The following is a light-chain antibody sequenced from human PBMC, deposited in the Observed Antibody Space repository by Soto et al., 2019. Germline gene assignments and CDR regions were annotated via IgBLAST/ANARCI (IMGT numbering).Light chain of an antibody. J-gene: IGKJ1*01. CDR1: QSISSW. CDR3: QQYNRYLT. V-gene: IGKV1-5*01. CDR2: DAS. Sequence: DIQMTQSASTLSASFGDRVTITCRASQSISSWLAWYQQKPVKAPKLLIYDASSFESRVPSRFSGSASGTEFTLTIRSLKPDDFATYHCQQYNRYLTFGQGTKVDIK.